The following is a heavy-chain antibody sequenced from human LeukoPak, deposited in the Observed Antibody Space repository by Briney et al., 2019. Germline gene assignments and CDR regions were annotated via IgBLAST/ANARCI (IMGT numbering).Heavy chain of an antibody. CDR2: ISYDGSNK. CDR3: AREAVAVAGTSDAFDI. J-gene: IGHJ3*02. Sequence: SGGSLRLSCAASGFTISSYAMHWVRQAPGKGLEWVAVISYDGSNKYYADSVKGRFTISRDNSKNTLYLQMNSLRAEDTAVYYCAREAVAVAGTSDAFDIWGQGTMVTVSS. CDR1: GFTISSYA. V-gene: IGHV3-30*04. D-gene: IGHD6-19*01.